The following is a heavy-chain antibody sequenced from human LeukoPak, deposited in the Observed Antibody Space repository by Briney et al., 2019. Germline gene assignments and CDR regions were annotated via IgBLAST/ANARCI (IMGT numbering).Heavy chain of an antibody. D-gene: IGHD3-10*01. CDR3: AREYYYGSGLSSGMDV. V-gene: IGHV4-34*01. Sequence: ESLRLSCAASGFTFTEYSIIWIRQPPGKGLEWIGEINHSGSTNYNPSLKSRVTISVDTSKNQFSLKLSSVTAADTAVYYCAREYYYGSGLSSGMDVWGQGTTVTVSS. CDR1: GFTFTEYS. CDR2: INHSGST. J-gene: IGHJ6*02.